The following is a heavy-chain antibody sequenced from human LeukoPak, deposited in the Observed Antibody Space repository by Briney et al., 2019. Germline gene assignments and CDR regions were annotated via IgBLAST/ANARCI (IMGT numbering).Heavy chain of an antibody. CDR1: GGTFSSYA. CDR2: IIPIFGTA. Sequence: SVKVSCKASGGTFSSYAISWVRQPPGQGLEWMGRIIPIFGTANYAQKFQGRVTITTDESTSTAYMELSSLRSEDTAVYYCAPTWGGGSRYFDLWGRGTLVTVSS. V-gene: IGHV1-69*05. CDR3: APTWGGGSRYFDL. D-gene: IGHD2-15*01. J-gene: IGHJ2*01.